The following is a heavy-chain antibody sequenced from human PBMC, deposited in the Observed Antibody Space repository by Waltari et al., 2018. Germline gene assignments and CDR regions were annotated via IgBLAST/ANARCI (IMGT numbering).Heavy chain of an antibody. CDR2: IYHSGST. D-gene: IGHD3-22*01. CDR1: GGSISSSNW. V-gene: IGHV4-4*02. J-gene: IGHJ4*02. Sequence: QVQLQESGPGLVKPSGTLSLTCAVSGGSISSSNWWSWVRQPPGKGLEWIGEIYHSGSTYYNPSLKSRVTISVDTSKNQFSLKLSSVTAADTAVYYCARDRTYYYDSSGYSHGWFDYWGQGTLVTVSS. CDR3: ARDRTYYYDSSGYSHGWFDY.